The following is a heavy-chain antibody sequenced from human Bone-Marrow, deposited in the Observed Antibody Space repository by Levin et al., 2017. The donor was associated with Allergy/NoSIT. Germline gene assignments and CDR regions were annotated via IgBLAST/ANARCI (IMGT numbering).Heavy chain of an antibody. CDR1: GGTFSHNR. CDR2: IIPLVHVA. V-gene: IGHV1-69*04. Sequence: PVASVKVSCKASGGTFSHNRFHWVRQAPGEGLEWMGRIIPLVHVANYAQKFQDRLTITADTSTTTVYMDLSSLRSDDTAVYFCARDGTSIVTDDAFDVWGQGTLVTVSS. J-gene: IGHJ3*01. CDR3: ARDGTSIVTDDAFDV. D-gene: IGHD6-13*01.